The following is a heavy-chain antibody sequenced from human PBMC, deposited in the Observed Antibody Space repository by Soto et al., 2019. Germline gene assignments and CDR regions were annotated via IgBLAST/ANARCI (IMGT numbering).Heavy chain of an antibody. CDR2: ISGSGDST. J-gene: IGHJ1*01. Sequence: EVQLLESGGGLVQPGGSLRLSCAASGFTFSSYAMSWVRQAPGKGLEWVSGISGSGDSTYYADSVKGRFTISRDNSKNQAYPQMNGPGTGEAVRYYCAKGVPGIAVSGTGYFQHWGQGTLVTVSS. CDR1: GFTFSSYA. D-gene: IGHD6-19*01. CDR3: AKGVPGIAVSGTGYFQH. V-gene: IGHV3-23*01.